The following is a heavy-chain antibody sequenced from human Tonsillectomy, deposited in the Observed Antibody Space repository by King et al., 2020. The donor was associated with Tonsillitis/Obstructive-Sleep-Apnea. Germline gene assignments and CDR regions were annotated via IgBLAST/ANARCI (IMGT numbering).Heavy chain of an antibody. J-gene: IGHJ6*02. CDR2: IKSKTDGGTT. Sequence: VQLVESGGGLVKPGGSLRLSCAASGFTFSNAWMNWVRQAPGKGLEWVGRIKSKTDGGTTDYAAPVKGRFTISRDDSKNTLYLQMNSLKTEDTAVYYCPTPTYYDFWSGSDYYGMDVWGQGTTVTVSS. D-gene: IGHD3-3*01. CDR1: GFTFSNAW. CDR3: PTPTYYDFWSGSDYYGMDV. V-gene: IGHV3-15*07.